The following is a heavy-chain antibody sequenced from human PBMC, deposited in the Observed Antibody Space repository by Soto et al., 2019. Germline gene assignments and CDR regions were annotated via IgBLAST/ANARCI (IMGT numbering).Heavy chain of an antibody. D-gene: IGHD6-19*01. Sequence: QVQLVQSGAEVRKPGSSVKVSCKASGGTFNYNTVNWVRQAPGQGLEWMGGLVPIFGTPNYAQKFQGRVTMIADDSTSTAYMELNSLTFEDTAVYYCASGSGLNWFDPWGQGTLVTVSS. CDR1: GGTFNYNT. CDR2: LVPIFGTP. J-gene: IGHJ5*02. V-gene: IGHV1-69*12. CDR3: ASGSGLNWFDP.